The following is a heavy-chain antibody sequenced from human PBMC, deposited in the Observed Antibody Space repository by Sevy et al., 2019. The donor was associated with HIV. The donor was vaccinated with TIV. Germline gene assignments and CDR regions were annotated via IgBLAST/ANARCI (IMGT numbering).Heavy chain of an antibody. Sequence: GGSLRLSCTGSGFTFGDYAMSWIRQAPGKGLEWVGFIRSQTYGGTTEYAASVKGRFTISRDNSTSIAYLQMNSLKTEDTAVYYCTRVMGTISPYYYYGLDVWGQGTTVTVSS. V-gene: IGHV3-49*03. CDR3: TRVMGTISPYYYYGLDV. CDR2: IRSQTYGGTT. D-gene: IGHD3-3*01. CDR1: GFTFGDYA. J-gene: IGHJ6*02.